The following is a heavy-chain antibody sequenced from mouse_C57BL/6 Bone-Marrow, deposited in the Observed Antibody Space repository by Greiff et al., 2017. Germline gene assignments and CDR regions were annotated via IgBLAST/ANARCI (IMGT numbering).Heavy chain of an antibody. CDR1: GYTFTSYW. CDR3: ARAGPLGRSFDY. D-gene: IGHD4-1*01. CDR2: IYPTSGRT. V-gene: IGHV1-55*01. Sequence: QVQLQQSGAELVKPGASVKMSCKASGYTFTSYWITWVKQRPGQGLEWIGDIYPTSGRTNYNEKFKSKAILTVDTSSNTAYMQLSSLTSEDSAVFYCARAGPLGRSFDYWGQGTTRTGSS. J-gene: IGHJ2*01.